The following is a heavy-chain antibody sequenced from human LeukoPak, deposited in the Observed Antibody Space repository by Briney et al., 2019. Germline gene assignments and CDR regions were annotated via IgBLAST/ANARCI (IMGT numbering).Heavy chain of an antibody. V-gene: IGHV4-4*02. D-gene: IGHD2-2*01. CDR1: GGSISSSNW. CDR2: IYHSGST. J-gene: IGHJ5*02. Sequence: PSGTLSLTCAVSGGSISSSNWWSWVRQPPGKGLEWIGEIYHSGSTNYNPSLKSRVTISVDKSKNQFSLKLSSVTAADTAVYYCARGGIVVVPAAYNWFDPWGQGTLVTVSS. CDR3: ARGGIVVVPAAYNWFDP.